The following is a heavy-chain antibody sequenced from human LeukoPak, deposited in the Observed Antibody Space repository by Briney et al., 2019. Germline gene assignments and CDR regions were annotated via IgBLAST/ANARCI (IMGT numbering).Heavy chain of an antibody. D-gene: IGHD3-22*01. CDR3: ARGARDSSGYDYYYYGMDV. J-gene: IGHJ6*02. CDR1: GGSISSGGYS. CDR2: IFHSGST. Sequence: KTSETLSLTCALSGGSISSGGYSWSWIRQPPGKGLEWFGYIFHSGSTYYNPSLKSRVTISVDRSKNQFSLKLSSVTAADTAVYYCARGARDSSGYDYYYYGMDVWGQGTTVTVSS. V-gene: IGHV4-30-2*01.